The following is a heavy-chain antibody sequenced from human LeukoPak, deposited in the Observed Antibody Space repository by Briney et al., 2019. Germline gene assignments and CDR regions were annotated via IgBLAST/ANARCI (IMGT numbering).Heavy chain of an antibody. CDR2: IYTSGST. CDR1: GGSMSSYY. Sequence: SGTLSLTCTVSGGSMSSYYWSWSRQPPGKGREWSGYIYTSGSTNYNPSLKSRVTISVDTSKNQCSLKLSSVTAADTAVYYCARHVGATMIFDYWGQGTLVTVSS. V-gene: IGHV4-4*09. CDR3: ARHVGATMIFDY. D-gene: IGHD5-12*01. J-gene: IGHJ4*02.